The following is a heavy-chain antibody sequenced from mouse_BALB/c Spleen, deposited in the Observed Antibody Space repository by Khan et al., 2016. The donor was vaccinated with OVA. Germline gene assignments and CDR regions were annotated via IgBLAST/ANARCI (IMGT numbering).Heavy chain of an antibody. CDR2: INPSDGGA. CDR1: GYTFSSYY. D-gene: IGHD6-1*01. J-gene: IGHJ3*01. CDR3: TRSGYASPFAY. Sequence: QVQLQQPGAELVKPGASVKLSCKASGYTFSSYYLYWVKMRPGQGLEWIGGINPSDGGAHFNEKFKTKATLTVDKSSSTAYMEFSSLTSEDSAVYFCTRSGYASPFAYWDQGTLVTVSA. V-gene: IGHV1S81*02.